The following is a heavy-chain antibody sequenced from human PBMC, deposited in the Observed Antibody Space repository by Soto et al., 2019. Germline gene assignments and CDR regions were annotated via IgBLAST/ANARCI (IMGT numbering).Heavy chain of an antibody. CDR2: ISAYNGNT. V-gene: IGHV1-18*01. CDR3: AKIIGVVPAAPHYYYYYGMDV. Sequence: QVQLVQSGAEVKKPGASVKVSCKASGYTFTSYGISWVRQAPGQGLEWMGWISAYNGNTNYAQKLQGRVTMTTDTATRTAYMELRSLRSDDTAVYYCAKIIGVVPAAPHYYYYYGMDVWGQGTTVTVSS. D-gene: IGHD2-2*01. J-gene: IGHJ6*02. CDR1: GYTFTSYG.